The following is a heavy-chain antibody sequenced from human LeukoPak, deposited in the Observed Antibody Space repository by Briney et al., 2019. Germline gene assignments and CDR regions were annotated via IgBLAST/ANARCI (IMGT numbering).Heavy chain of an antibody. J-gene: IGHJ4*02. V-gene: IGHV1-46*01. Sequence: ASVKVSCKASGYTFTSYYMHWVRQAPGQGLEWMGIINPSGGSTSYAQKFQGRVTMTRDTSTSTVYMELSSLRSEDTAVYYCAREGGKGYCSSTSRPVTGLDYWGQGTLVTVSS. CDR2: INPSGGST. CDR1: GYTFTSYY. CDR3: AREGGKGYCSSTSRPVTGLDY. D-gene: IGHD2-2*01.